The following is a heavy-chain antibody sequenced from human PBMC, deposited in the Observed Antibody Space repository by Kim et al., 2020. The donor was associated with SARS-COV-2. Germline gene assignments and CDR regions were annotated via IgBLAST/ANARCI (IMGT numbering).Heavy chain of an antibody. CDR2: MHYSGRA. D-gene: IGHD3-10*01. Sequence: ETLSLTCTVSGGSLSPYYWSWIRQPPGKGLEWIGYMHYSGRANYSPSLKSRVAISVDTSKNHFSLNLTSVTAADTAKYFCARFQHGSGSYLDPFDIWGQGTLGIVSS. J-gene: IGHJ3*02. CDR1: GGSLSPYY. V-gene: IGHV4-59*01. CDR3: ARFQHGSGSYLDPFDI.